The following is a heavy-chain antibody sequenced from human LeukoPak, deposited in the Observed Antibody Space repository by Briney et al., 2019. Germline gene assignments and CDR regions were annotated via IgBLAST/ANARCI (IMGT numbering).Heavy chain of an antibody. D-gene: IGHD6-13*01. CDR3: ARDLELFLAAAGYPDWFDP. CDR1: GYTFTSYG. J-gene: IGHJ5*02. CDR2: ISAYNGNT. Sequence: GASVKVSCKASGYTFTSYGISWVRQAPGQGLEWMGWISAYNGNTNYAQKLQGRVTMTTDTSTSTAYMELRSLRSDDTAVYYCARDLELFLAAAGYPDWFDPWGQGTLVTVSS. V-gene: IGHV1-18*01.